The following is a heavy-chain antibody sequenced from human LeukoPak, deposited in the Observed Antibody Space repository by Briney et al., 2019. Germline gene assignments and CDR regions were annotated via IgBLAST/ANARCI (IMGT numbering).Heavy chain of an antibody. CDR2: IIPILGIA. V-gene: IGHV1-69*04. CDR1: GGTFSSYA. CDR3: ARSRDGYNGEY. Sequence: SVKVSCKASGGTFSSYAISWMRQAPGQGLEWMGRIIPILGIADYAQKFQGRVTITADKSTSTAYMELSSLRSEDTAVYYCARSRDGYNGEYWGQGTLVTVSS. J-gene: IGHJ4*02. D-gene: IGHD5-24*01.